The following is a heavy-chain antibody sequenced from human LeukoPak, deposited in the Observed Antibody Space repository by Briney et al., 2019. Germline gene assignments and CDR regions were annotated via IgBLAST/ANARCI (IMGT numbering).Heavy chain of an antibody. V-gene: IGHV3-73*01. J-gene: IGHJ4*02. CDR1: GCSFSGSA. CDR2: IRSKANSYAT. Sequence: GTLTLSCAASGCSFSGSALHWIRQASGKGLEWVGRIRSKANSYATAYAASVKGRFTISRDDSKNTAYLQMNSLKTEDTAVYYCTVMALPNYWGQGTLVTVSS. CDR3: TVMALPNY. D-gene: IGHD3-16*01.